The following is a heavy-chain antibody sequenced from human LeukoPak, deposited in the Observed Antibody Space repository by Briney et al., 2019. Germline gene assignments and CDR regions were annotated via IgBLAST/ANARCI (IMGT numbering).Heavy chain of an antibody. Sequence: SETLSLTCTVSGGSISCSSYYWGWIRQPPGKGLEWIGSIYYSGSTYYNPSLKSRVTISVDTSKNQFSLKLSSVTAADTAVYYCARATNIFGSYYMDVWGKGTTVTVSS. CDR3: ARATNIFGSYYMDV. J-gene: IGHJ6*03. D-gene: IGHD1-26*01. CDR2: IYYSGST. CDR1: GGSISCSSYY. V-gene: IGHV4-39*07.